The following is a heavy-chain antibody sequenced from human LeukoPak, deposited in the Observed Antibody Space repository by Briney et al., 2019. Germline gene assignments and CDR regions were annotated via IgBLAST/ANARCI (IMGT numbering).Heavy chain of an antibody. Sequence: SETLSLTCAVYGGSFSGYYWSWIRQPPGKGLEWIGEINHSGSTNYNPSLKSRVTISVDTSKNQFSLKLSSVTAADTAVYYCARGRGLAWEQWLVDYWGQGTLATVSS. V-gene: IGHV4-34*01. J-gene: IGHJ4*02. CDR2: INHSGST. CDR1: GGSFSGYY. D-gene: IGHD6-19*01. CDR3: ARGRGLAWEQWLVDY.